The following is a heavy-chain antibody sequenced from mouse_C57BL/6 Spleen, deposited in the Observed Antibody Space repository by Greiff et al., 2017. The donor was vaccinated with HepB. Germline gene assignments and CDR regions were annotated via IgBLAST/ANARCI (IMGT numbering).Heavy chain of an antibody. Sequence: EVQGVESGGGLVKPGGSLKLSCAASGFTFSSYAMSWVRQTPEKRLEWVATISDGGSYTYYPDNVKGRFTISRDNAKNNLYLQMSHLKSEDTAMYYWARDPPLYYGNYYFDYWGQGTTLTVSS. J-gene: IGHJ2*01. D-gene: IGHD2-1*01. CDR2: ISDGGSYT. CDR1: GFTFSSYA. V-gene: IGHV5-4*01. CDR3: ARDPPLYYGNYYFDY.